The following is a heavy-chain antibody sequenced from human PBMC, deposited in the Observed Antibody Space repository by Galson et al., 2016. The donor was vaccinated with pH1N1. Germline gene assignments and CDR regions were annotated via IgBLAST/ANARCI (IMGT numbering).Heavy chain of an antibody. D-gene: IGHD3-10*01. V-gene: IGHV1-69*06. CDR1: GGTFSNSA. CDR3: ATAGPLVREILYYSYALDV. J-gene: IGHJ6*02. CDR2: ISPIFGSI. Sequence: SVKVSCKASGGTFSNSAISWVRQAPGQGLEWMGGISPIFGSINYAQRFQGRVTITADIFTNTAYMELSSLRSEDTAIYYCATAGPLVREILYYSYALDVWGQGTTVTVSS.